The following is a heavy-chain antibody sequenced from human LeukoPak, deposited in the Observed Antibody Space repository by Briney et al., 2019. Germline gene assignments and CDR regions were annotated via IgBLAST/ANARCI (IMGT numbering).Heavy chain of an antibody. CDR3: ARGSTMVRGVINGRVYFDY. Sequence: PSGTLSLTCAVSGGSISSSNWWSWVRQPPGKGLEWIGEIYHSGSTNYNPSLKSRVTISVDKSKNQFSLKLSSVTAADTAVYYCARGSTMVRGVINGRVYFDYWGQGTLVTVSS. V-gene: IGHV4-4*02. CDR2: IYHSGST. D-gene: IGHD3-10*01. J-gene: IGHJ4*02. CDR1: GGSISSSNW.